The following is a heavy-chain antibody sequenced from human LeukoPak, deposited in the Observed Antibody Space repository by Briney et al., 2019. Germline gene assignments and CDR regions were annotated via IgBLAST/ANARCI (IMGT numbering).Heavy chain of an antibody. CDR2: IYPDDSDT. D-gene: IGHD2-8*01. CDR1: GYRFNAYW. Sequence: GESLKISCKGSGYRFNAYWITWVRQMPGKGLEWMGIIYPDDSDTRYSPSFQGQVTFSADKSISTVYLQWSSLRASDTAIYYCARLHATPPFYYFDYWGQGTLVTVSS. V-gene: IGHV5-51*01. CDR3: ARLHATPPFYYFDY. J-gene: IGHJ4*02.